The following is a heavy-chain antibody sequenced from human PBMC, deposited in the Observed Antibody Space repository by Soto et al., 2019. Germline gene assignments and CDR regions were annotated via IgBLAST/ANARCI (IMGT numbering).Heavy chain of an antibody. CDR1: GFTFSSYG. J-gene: IGHJ4*02. D-gene: IGHD6-19*01. V-gene: IGHV3-23*04. Sequence: VQLVESGGGVVQPGRSLRLSCAASGFTFSSYGMHWVRQAPGKGLEWVSSISGSGGSTYYPDSVKGRFTISRDNSKNMLYLQMNSLRVEDMAVYYCAKGSGSGWYYFHYWGQGTLVTVSS. CDR3: AKGSGSGWYYFHY. CDR2: ISGSGGST.